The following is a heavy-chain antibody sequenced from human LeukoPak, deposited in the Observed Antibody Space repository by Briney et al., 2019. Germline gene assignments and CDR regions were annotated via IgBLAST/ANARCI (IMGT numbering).Heavy chain of an antibody. CDR1: GGSFSGYY. CDR2: INHSGST. V-gene: IGHV4-34*01. Sequence: SETLSLTCAVYGGSFSGYYWSWIRQPPGKGLEWIGEINHSGSTNYNPSLKSRVTISVDTSKNQFSLKLSSVTAADTAVYYCASSRFWSGYYSGFNYWGQGTLVTVSS. CDR3: ASSRFWSGYYSGFNY. J-gene: IGHJ4*02. D-gene: IGHD3-3*01.